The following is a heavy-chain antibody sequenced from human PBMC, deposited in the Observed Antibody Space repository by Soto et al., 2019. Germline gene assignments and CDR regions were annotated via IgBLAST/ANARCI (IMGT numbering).Heavy chain of an antibody. J-gene: IGHJ4*02. V-gene: IGHV3-15*07. Sequence: GGSLRLSCAASGFTFSNAWMNWVRQAPGKGLEWVGRIKSKTDGGTTDYAAPVKGRFTISRDDSKNTLYLQMNSLKTEDTAVYYCTTDPLRGYSYGFDYWGQGTLVTVSS. CDR1: GFTFSNAW. D-gene: IGHD5-18*01. CDR2: IKSKTDGGTT. CDR3: TTDPLRGYSYGFDY.